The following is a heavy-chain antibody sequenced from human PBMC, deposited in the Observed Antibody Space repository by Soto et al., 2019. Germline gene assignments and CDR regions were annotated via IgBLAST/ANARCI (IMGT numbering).Heavy chain of an antibody. CDR1: GFTFDDYA. V-gene: IGHV3-9*01. CDR2: ISWNSGSI. Sequence: EVQLVESGGGLVQPGRSLRLSCAASGFTFDDYAMHWVRQAPGKGLEWVSGISWNSGSIGYADSVKGRFTISRDNAKNSLYLQMNSLRAEDTALYYCAKDITRIYYYYGMDVWGQGTTVTVSS. CDR3: AKDITRIYYYYGMDV. J-gene: IGHJ6*02.